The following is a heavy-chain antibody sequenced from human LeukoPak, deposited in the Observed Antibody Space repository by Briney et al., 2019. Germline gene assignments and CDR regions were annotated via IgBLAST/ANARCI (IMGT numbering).Heavy chain of an antibody. J-gene: IGHJ5*02. V-gene: IGHV4-34*01. CDR2: INHSGST. CDR3: ARRQLVGWFGP. CDR1: GGSFSGYY. D-gene: IGHD6-6*01. Sequence: SETLSLTCAVYGGSFSGYYWSWIRQPPGKGLEWIGEINHSGSTNYNPSLKSRVTISVDTSKNQFSLKLSSVTAADTAVYYCARRQLVGWFGPWGQGTLVTVSS.